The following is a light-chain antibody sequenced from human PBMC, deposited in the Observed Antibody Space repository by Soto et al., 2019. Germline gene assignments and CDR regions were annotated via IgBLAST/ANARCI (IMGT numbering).Light chain of an antibody. CDR1: SSNIGAGYD. Sequence: QSVLTQPPSVSGAPGQRVTISCTGSSSNIGAGYDVHWYQQLPGRAPKLLIYGNTNRPSGVPDRFSGSKSGTSASLAITGLQAEYKADYYCLSFDSSLSVVFGGGTKLTVL. V-gene: IGLV1-40*01. CDR2: GNT. CDR3: LSFDSSLSVV. J-gene: IGLJ2*01.